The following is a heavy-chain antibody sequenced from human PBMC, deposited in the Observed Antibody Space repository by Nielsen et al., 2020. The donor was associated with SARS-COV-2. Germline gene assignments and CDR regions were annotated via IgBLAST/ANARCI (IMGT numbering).Heavy chain of an antibody. CDR2: INSRATTV. Sequence: GGSLRLSCSASGFTFNTYSMNWVRQTPGRGLEWISHINSRATTVYYADSVKGRFVVSRDNVRSSLFLQMNSLRGEDTAVYYCARETIDHTSSFVDYWGQGTLVTVSS. V-gene: IGHV3-48*04. CDR3: ARETIDHTSSFVDY. J-gene: IGHJ4*02. CDR1: GFTFNTYS. D-gene: IGHD2-2*01.